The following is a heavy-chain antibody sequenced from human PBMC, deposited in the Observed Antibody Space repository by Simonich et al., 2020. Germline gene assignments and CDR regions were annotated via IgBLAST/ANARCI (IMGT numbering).Heavy chain of an antibody. V-gene: IGHV1-8*03. CDR1: GYTFTSYD. J-gene: IGHJ4*02. CDR2: MKPNSGNT. Sequence: QVQLVQSGSEVKKPGASVKVACKASGYTFTSYDINWVRQSTGQGLEWMGWMKPNSGNTGYAQKFQGRVTITRNTSISTAYMALSSLRSEDTAVYYCARGRGGMSRGYVDYWGQGNLVTVSS. D-gene: IGHD2-15*01. CDR3: ARGRGGMSRGYVDY.